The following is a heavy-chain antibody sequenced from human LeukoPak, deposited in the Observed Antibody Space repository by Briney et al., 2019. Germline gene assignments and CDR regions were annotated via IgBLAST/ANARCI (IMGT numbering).Heavy chain of an antibody. D-gene: IGHD6-13*01. V-gene: IGHV4-4*07. CDR1: SGSIRIYY. J-gene: IGHJ6*03. CDR3: ARGSSSWPQDYYYYMDV. Sequence: ETLALTCTLSSGSIRIYYWSWIRQPAGTGLEWIGRICTSGSTNYHPPRKSRVTMSVDTSKNQFSLNLSSMTAAATAVYGCARGSSSWPQDYYYYMDVWGKGTTVTVSS. CDR2: ICTSGST.